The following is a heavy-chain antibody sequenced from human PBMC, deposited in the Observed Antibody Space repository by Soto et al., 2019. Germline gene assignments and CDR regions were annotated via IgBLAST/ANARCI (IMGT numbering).Heavy chain of an antibody. J-gene: IGHJ5*02. CDR1: GGSISSSNW. V-gene: IGHV4-4*02. D-gene: IGHD3-10*01. CDR3: ARVVMVRGVEYWFDP. Sequence: QVQMQESGPGLVKPSGTLSLTCAVSGGSISSSNWWSWVRQPPGKGLEWIGEIYHSGSTNYNPSPKSRVTISVDKSKNQFSLKLSSVTAADTAVYYCARVVMVRGVEYWFDPWGQGTLVTVSS. CDR2: IYHSGST.